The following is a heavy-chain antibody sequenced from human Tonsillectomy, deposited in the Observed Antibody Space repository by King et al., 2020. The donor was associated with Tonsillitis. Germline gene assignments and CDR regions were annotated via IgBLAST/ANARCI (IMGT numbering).Heavy chain of an antibody. CDR1: GYSFTNYW. Sequence: VQLVESGAEVRKPGESLKISCKGSGYSFTNYWIGWVRQMTGKGLEWMGIIYPGDSDTRYSPSFQGQVTISADKSIMTAYLQWSSLKASDTAMYYCARQSIAVAGDFDYWGQGTLVTVSS. CDR3: ARQSIAVAGDFDY. J-gene: IGHJ4*02. V-gene: IGHV5-51*01. D-gene: IGHD6-19*01. CDR2: IYPGDSDT.